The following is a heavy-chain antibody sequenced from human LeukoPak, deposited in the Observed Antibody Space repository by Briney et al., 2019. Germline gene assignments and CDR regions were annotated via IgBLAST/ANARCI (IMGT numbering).Heavy chain of an antibody. CDR2: ISSASITI. J-gene: IGHJ4*02. Sequence: GGSLRLSCAASGFTFDKYSMNWVRQAPGKGLEWVSYISSASITIYYADSVKGRFTISRDNAKSSLYLHMTSLRAEDTALYYCARDYYRSGSYAVDFWGQGTLVTVSS. CDR3: ARDYYRSGSYAVDF. CDR1: GFTFDKYS. V-gene: IGHV3-48*01. D-gene: IGHD3-10*01.